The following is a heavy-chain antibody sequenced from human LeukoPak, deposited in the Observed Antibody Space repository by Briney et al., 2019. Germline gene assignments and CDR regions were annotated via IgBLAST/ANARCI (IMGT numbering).Heavy chain of an antibody. Sequence: GGSLKLSCAASGFTFSGSAMHWVRQASGKGLEWVGRIRSKANSYATAYAASVKGRFTISRDDSKNTAYLQMNSLKTEDTAVYYCTRAMQFGELLYHYYYYGMGVWGQGTTVTVSS. CDR2: IRSKANSYAT. D-gene: IGHD3-10*01. CDR1: GFTFSGSA. CDR3: TRAMQFGELLYHYYYYGMGV. J-gene: IGHJ6*02. V-gene: IGHV3-73*01.